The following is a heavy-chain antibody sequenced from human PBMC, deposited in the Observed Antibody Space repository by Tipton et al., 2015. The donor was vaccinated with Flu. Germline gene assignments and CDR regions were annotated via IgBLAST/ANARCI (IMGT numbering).Heavy chain of an antibody. CDR1: GGSISSGGYY. CDR2: IYYSGST. CDR3: ARGRRLNRAPGQLDV. J-gene: IGHJ6*02. V-gene: IGHV4-31*03. Sequence: TLSLTCTVSGGSISSGGYYWSWIRQHPGKGLEWIGYIYYSGSTYYNPSLKRRVTISVDTSKNQFSLKLSSVTAADTAVYYCARGRRLNRAPGQLDVWGQGTTVTVSS. D-gene: IGHD1-14*01.